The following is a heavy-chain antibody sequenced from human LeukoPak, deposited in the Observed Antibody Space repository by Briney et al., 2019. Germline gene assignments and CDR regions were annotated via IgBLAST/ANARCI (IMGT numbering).Heavy chain of an antibody. J-gene: IGHJ4*02. Sequence: SVKVSCKASGGTFSSYAISWVRQAPGQGLEWMGRIIPILGIANYAQKFQGRVTITADKSTSTAYMELSSLRSEDTAVYYCAKGIELWLTYFDHWGQGTLVTASS. CDR3: AKGIELWLTYFDH. V-gene: IGHV1-69*04. D-gene: IGHD5-18*01. CDR1: GGTFSSYA. CDR2: IIPILGIA.